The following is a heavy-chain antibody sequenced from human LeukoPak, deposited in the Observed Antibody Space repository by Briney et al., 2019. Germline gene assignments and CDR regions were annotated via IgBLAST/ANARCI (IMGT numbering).Heavy chain of an antibody. V-gene: IGHV3-23*01. CDR2: ISGSGGST. J-gene: IGHJ4*02. Sequence: SGGSLRLSFAVSGITLSNYGMSWVRQAPGKGLEWVSAISGSGGSTYYADSVKGRFTISRDNSKNTLYLQMNSLRAEDTAVYYCAKDRSYYGSGSRAIDYWGQGTLVTASS. D-gene: IGHD3-10*01. CDR3: AKDRSYYGSGSRAIDY. CDR1: GITLSNYG.